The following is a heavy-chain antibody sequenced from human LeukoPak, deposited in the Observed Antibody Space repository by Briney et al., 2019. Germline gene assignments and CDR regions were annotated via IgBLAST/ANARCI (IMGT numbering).Heavy chain of an antibody. J-gene: IGHJ4*02. CDR3: APWIVGGFWADY. D-gene: IGHD1-26*01. Sequence: PGGSLRLSCAASGFTFSSYAMSWVHQAPGKGLEWVSAISTSSTGTYYADSVNGRFTISRDDSKNTLYLQMNSLRVDDTAVYYCAPWIVGGFWADYWGQGTLVTVSS. CDR2: ISTSSTGT. CDR1: GFTFSSYA. V-gene: IGHV3-23*01.